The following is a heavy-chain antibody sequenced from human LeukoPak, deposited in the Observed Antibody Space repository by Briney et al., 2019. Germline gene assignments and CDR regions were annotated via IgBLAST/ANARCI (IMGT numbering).Heavy chain of an antibody. J-gene: IGHJ5*02. V-gene: IGHV3-33*07. CDR2: IRYDGSRT. Sequence: PGGSLRLSCAASGFIFKNFGMYWVRQAPGKGLEWVVFIRYDGSRTYYTDSVKGRFTISRDDAKNTLYLQMNSLRAEDTAVYYCVRGGESTWSWGQGTLVTVSS. CDR1: GFIFKNFG. D-gene: IGHD2-15*01. CDR3: VRGGESTWS.